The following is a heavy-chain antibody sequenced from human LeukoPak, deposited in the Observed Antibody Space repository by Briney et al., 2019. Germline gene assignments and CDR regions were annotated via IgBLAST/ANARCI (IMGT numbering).Heavy chain of an antibody. CDR1: GGSFSGYY. Sequence: SETLSLTCAVYGGSFSGYYWSWIRQPPGKGLEWIGEINHSGSTNYNPSLKSRVTISVDTSKNQFSLKLSSVTAADTAVYYGARRYGLTSNYYGSGSYYHWFDPWGQGTLVTVSS. J-gene: IGHJ5*02. D-gene: IGHD3-10*01. V-gene: IGHV4-34*01. CDR3: ARRYGLTSNYYGSGSYYHWFDP. CDR2: INHSGST.